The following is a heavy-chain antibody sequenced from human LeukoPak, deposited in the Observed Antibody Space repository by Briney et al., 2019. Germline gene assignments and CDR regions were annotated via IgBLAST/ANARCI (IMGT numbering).Heavy chain of an antibody. CDR1: GFTFDDYA. J-gene: IGHJ5*02. D-gene: IGHD3-9*01. CDR3: VRIPNNAGFPNWFDP. Sequence: GGSLRLSCAASGFTFDDYAMHWVRQAPGKGLEWVSSITSSSGNIYYSDSVRGRFTVSRDNTKNSLYLQMNSLIAEDSAVYYCVRIPNNAGFPNWFDPWGQGTLVSVSS. CDR2: ITSSSGNI. V-gene: IGHV3-21*01.